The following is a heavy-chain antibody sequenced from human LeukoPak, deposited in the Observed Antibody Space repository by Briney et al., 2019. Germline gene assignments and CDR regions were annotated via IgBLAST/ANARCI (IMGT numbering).Heavy chain of an antibody. CDR3: ARGLGGYSSDWYIPRLDY. V-gene: IGHV3-74*01. J-gene: IGHJ4*02. CDR2: IASDGSST. CDR1: GFTFSSYW. Sequence: GGSLRLSCAASGFTFSSYWMNWVRQAPGKGLVWVSRIASDGSSTTYADSVKGRFTISRDNSKNTLYLQMNSLRAEDTAVYYCARGLGGYSSDWYIPRLDYWGQGTLVTVSS. D-gene: IGHD6-19*01.